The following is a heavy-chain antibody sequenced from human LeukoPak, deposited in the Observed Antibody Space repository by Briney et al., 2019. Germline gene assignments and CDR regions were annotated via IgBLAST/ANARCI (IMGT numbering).Heavy chain of an antibody. V-gene: IGHV4-34*01. J-gene: IGHJ4*02. CDR2: INHSGST. Sequence: PSETLSLTCAVYGGSFSGYYWSWIRQPPGKGLEWIGEINHSGSTNYNPSLKSRVTISVDTSKNQFSLKLSPVTAADTAVYYCARGLPGTMVRGVPDYWGQGTLVTVSS. D-gene: IGHD3-10*01. CDR1: GGSFSGYY. CDR3: ARGLPGTMVRGVPDY.